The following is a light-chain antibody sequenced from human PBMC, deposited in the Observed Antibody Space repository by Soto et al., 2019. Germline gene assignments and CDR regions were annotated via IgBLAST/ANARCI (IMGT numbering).Light chain of an antibody. CDR3: CSYAGSSSYV. CDR2: TVT. V-gene: IGLV2-11*01. Sequence: QSALTQPRSVSGSPGQSDTISCTGTSSDIGGYNYVSWYQQHPGKAPKLMIYTVTKRPSGVPDRFSGSKSDNTASLTISGLHADDEADYYCCSYAGSSSYVFGTGTKVTVL. CDR1: SSDIGGYNY. J-gene: IGLJ1*01.